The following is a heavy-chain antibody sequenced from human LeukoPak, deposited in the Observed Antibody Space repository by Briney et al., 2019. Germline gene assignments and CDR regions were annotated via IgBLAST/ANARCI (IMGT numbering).Heavy chain of an antibody. V-gene: IGHV4-4*07. D-gene: IGHD7-27*01. CDR3: ARRRAGRLGDAFDI. CDR1: GGSISSYY. CDR2: IYTSGST. Sequence: SETLSLTCTVSGGSISSYYWSWIRQPAGKGLEWIGRIYTSGSTNYNPSLKSRVTISVDTSKNQFSLKLSSVTAADTAVYYCARRRAGRLGDAFDIWGQGTMVTVSS. J-gene: IGHJ3*02.